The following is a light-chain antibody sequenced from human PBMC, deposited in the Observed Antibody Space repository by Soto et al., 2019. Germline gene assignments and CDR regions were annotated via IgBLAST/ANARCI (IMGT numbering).Light chain of an antibody. CDR1: QNIYYN. V-gene: IGKV3-15*01. CDR3: LQYHNLWA. CDR2: RSS. Sequence: ILMTQSPATVSVSPGESATLSCRASQNIYYNVAWYQHRLGQAPRLLIYRSSTRAPGVPARFSGSGSGTEFSLTTSSLQPEDLTVYSCLQYHNLWAFGQGTKVDIK. J-gene: IGKJ1*01.